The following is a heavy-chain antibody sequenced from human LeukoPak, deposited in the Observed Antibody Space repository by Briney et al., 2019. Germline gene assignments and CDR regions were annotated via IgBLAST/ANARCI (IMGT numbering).Heavy chain of an antibody. V-gene: IGHV4-59*08. Sequence: SETLSLTCTVSGGSINSYYWSWIRQPPGKGLEWIGYIFYSGSTSYNPSLQSRVTISVDTSKNQFSLKLPSVTAADTAVYYCARHRSAYADFDSWGQGTLVTVSS. CDR1: GGSINSYY. D-gene: IGHD2-2*01. CDR2: IFYSGST. CDR3: ARHRSAYADFDS. J-gene: IGHJ4*02.